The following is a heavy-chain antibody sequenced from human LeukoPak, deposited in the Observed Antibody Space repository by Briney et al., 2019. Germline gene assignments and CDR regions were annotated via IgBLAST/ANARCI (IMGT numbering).Heavy chain of an antibody. J-gene: IGHJ4*02. CDR3: ARRSSLIAAAVTFDY. CDR2: IFYSGST. D-gene: IGHD6-13*01. V-gene: IGHV4-39*01. CDR1: GGSFSSDSYY. Sequence: PSETLSLTCTVSGGSFSSDSYYWGWIRQPPGRGLEWIGSIFYSGSTSYNPSLKSRVTISVDTSKKQFSLKLTSVTAADTAVYYCARRSSLIAAAVTFDYWGQGTLVTVSS.